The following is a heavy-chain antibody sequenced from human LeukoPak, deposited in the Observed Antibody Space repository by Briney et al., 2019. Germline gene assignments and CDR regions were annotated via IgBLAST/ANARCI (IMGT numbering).Heavy chain of an antibody. J-gene: IGHJ4*02. CDR2: IIPIFGTA. CDR1: GGTFSSYA. V-gene: IGHV1-69*05. D-gene: IGHD1-26*01. Sequence: ASVKVSCKASGGTFSSYAISWVRQAPGQGLEWMGRIIPIFGTANYAQKFQGRVTITTDESTSTAYMELSSLRSDDTAVYYCARVSSRIVGAKGYWGQETLVTLSS. CDR3: ARVSSRIVGAKGY.